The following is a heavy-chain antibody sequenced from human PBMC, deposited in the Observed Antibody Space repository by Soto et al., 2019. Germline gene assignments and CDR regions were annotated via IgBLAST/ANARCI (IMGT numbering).Heavy chain of an antibody. Sequence: PGGSLRLSCAASGFTFSSYGMHWVRQAPGKGLEWVAFMWYDGSNKYYADSVKGRFTISRDNSKNTLYLQMNSLRAEDTAVYYCAKGDDFWSGPSYFDYWGQGTLVTVSS. J-gene: IGHJ4*02. CDR2: MWYDGSNK. CDR1: GFTFSSYG. D-gene: IGHD3-3*01. CDR3: AKGDDFWSGPSYFDY. V-gene: IGHV3-30*02.